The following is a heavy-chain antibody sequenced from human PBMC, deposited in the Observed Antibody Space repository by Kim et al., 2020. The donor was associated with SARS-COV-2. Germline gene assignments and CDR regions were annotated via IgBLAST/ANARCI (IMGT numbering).Heavy chain of an antibody. CDR3: ARGVYGSSWREYDY. D-gene: IGHD6-13*01. CDR1: GGSFSGYY. J-gene: IGHJ4*02. V-gene: IGHV4-34*01. Sequence: SETLSLTCAVYGGSFSGYYWSWIRQPPGKGLEWIGEINHSGSTNYNPSLKSRVTISVDTSKNQFSLKLSSVTAADTAVYYCARGVYGSSWREYDYWGQGTLVTVSS. CDR2: INHSGST.